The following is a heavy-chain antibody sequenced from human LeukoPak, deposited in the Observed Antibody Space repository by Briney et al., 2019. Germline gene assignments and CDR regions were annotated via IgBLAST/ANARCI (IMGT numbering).Heavy chain of an antibody. CDR3: VRDRGYSTFDY. Sequence: GGSLRLSCAGSGFPFSTYWMAWVRQAPGKGLEWVANMKEDGGEINYVDSVKGRFTISRDNAKNSLDLQMDSLRVDDTAVYYCVRDRGYSTFDYWGQGTLVSVSS. D-gene: IGHD4-23*01. CDR2: MKEDGGEI. V-gene: IGHV3-7*01. CDR1: GFPFSTYW. J-gene: IGHJ4*02.